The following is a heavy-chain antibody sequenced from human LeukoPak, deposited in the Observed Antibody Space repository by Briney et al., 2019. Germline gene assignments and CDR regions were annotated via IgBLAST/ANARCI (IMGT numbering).Heavy chain of an antibody. CDR1: GGSISSSSYY. CDR3: ARYSGYSFDY. V-gene: IGHV4-39*07. CDR2: IYYSGST. Sequence: SETLSLTCTVSGGSISSSSYYWGWIRQPPGKGLEWIGSIYYSGSTYYNPSLKSRVTISVDTSKNQFSLKLSSVTAADTAVYYCARYSGYSFDYWGQGTLVTVSS. J-gene: IGHJ4*02. D-gene: IGHD5-12*01.